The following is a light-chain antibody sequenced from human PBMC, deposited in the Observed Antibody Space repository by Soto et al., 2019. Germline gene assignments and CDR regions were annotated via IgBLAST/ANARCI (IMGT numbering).Light chain of an antibody. CDR1: RGIDTS. V-gene: IGKV1-27*01. J-gene: IGKJ1*01. CDR2: SAS. Sequence: DIQMTQSPSSLSASVGDRVTITCRASRGIDTSLAWYQQRPGKVPRLLIFSASTLESGVPSRFSGSGSGTDFTLTIDSLQPEDVATYYCVTHKIGPWTFGHGTKVDIK. CDR3: VTHKIGPWT.